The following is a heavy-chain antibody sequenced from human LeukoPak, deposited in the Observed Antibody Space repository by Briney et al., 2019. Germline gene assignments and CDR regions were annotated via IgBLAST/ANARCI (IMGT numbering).Heavy chain of an antibody. Sequence: ASVKVSCKASGYTFTSYDINWVRQAPGQGLEWMGWISAYNGNTNYAQELQGRVTMTTDTSTSTAYMELRSLRSDDTAVYYCAREPHRIAVAGTGDYWGQGTLVTVSS. D-gene: IGHD6-19*01. CDR1: GYTFTSYD. CDR2: ISAYNGNT. V-gene: IGHV1-18*01. CDR3: AREPHRIAVAGTGDY. J-gene: IGHJ4*02.